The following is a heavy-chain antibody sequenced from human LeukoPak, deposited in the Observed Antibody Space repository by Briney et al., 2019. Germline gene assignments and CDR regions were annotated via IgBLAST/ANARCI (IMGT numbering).Heavy chain of an antibody. V-gene: IGHV3-11*01. Sequence: PGGALRLSCAASGFTFSDYYMSLIRQAPGKGLEWVSYISRSSNTIYYADSVKGRFTISRDNAKNSLYLQMTSLRAEAPPVYSCAREAPLVRGLSWFDPSGQGTLVTVSS. J-gene: IGHJ5*02. CDR2: ISRSSNTI. CDR1: GFTFSDYY. CDR3: AREAPLVRGLSWFDP. D-gene: IGHD3-10*01.